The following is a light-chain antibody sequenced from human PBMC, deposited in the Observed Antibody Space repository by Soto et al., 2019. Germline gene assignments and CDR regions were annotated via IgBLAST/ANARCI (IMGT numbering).Light chain of an antibody. CDR1: QSVSSY. CDR3: QQYGSSRT. CDR2: DAS. Sequence: EIVMTQSPATLSVSPGQRACLSCRASQSVSSYLAWYQQKPGQAPRLLIYDASNRATGIPARFSGSGSGTDFTLTISRLEPEDFAVYYCQQYGSSRTFGQGTKVDIK. J-gene: IGKJ1*01. V-gene: IGKV3-20*01.